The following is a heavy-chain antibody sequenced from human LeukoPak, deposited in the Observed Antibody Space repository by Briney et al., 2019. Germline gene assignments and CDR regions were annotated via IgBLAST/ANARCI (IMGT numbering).Heavy chain of an antibody. CDR1: GGTLSSYA. D-gene: IGHD6-19*01. V-gene: IGHV1-69*06. CDR3: ARVFWYSSGWYYFDY. CDR2: IIPIFGTA. J-gene: IGHJ4*02. Sequence: ASVKVSCKASGGTLSSYAISWVRQAPGQGLEWMGGIIPIFGTANYAQKFQGRVTITADKSTSTAYMELSSLRSEDTAVYYCARVFWYSSGWYYFDYWGQGTLVTVSS.